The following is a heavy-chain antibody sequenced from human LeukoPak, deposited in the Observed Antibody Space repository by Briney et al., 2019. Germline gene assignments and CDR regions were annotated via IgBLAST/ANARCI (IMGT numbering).Heavy chain of an antibody. CDR1: GYTFTSYD. J-gene: IGHJ4*02. CDR2: MNPNSGNT. V-gene: IGHV1-8*01. CDR3: ARPSSSSSNFDY. Sequence: ASVKVSCKASGYTFTSYDINWVRQATGQGLEWMGWMNPNSGNTGYAQKFQGRVTMTRNTSISTAYMELSSLRSEDTAVYYCARPSSSSSNFDYWGQGTLVTVSS. D-gene: IGHD6-6*01.